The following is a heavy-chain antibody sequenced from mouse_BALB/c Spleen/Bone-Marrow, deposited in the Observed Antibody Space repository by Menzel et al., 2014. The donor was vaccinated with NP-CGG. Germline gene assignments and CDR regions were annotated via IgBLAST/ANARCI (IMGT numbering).Heavy chain of an antibody. D-gene: IGHD1-2*01. CDR3: AREAISTAFFDN. V-gene: IGHV1-4*02. Sequence: VKLVESASELASPGASVRLSCRASGYTFTDYTMQWVKQRPGQGLEWIGYIVPRGGYTDYNQKFKDKSTLTADKSSSTPNRKVSRLTSEDSAVCDWAREAISTAFFDNWGQGTTLTVSS. CDR1: GYTFTDYT. CDR2: IVPRGGYT. J-gene: IGHJ2*01.